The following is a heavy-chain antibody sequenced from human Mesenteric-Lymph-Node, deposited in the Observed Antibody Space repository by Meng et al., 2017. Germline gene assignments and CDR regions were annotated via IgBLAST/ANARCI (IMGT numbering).Heavy chain of an antibody. CDR1: GGSMSSGNYY. V-gene: IGHV4-30-4*01. D-gene: IGHD2-21*01. CDR2: IHHSGSA. Sequence: GQLQELGPGLVEPSQTLSLTCTVSGGSMSSGNYYWSWIRQPPGKGLEWIGYIHHSGSAYYNPSLKSRVSISVDTSKNQFSLNLNSMTAADTAVYYCASFDHIPRRNYFDYWGQGTLVTVSS. CDR3: ASFDHIPRRNYFDY. J-gene: IGHJ4*02.